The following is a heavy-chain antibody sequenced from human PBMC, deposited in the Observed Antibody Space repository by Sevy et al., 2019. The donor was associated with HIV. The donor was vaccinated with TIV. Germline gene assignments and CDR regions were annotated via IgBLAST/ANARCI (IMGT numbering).Heavy chain of an antibody. CDR1: GFTFSSYA. Sequence: GESLKISCAASGFTFSSYAMHWVRQAPGKGLEWVAVISYDGSNKYYADSVKGRFTIFRDNSKNTLYLQMNSLRAEDTAVYYCARDPSEYWNDVHYFDYWGQGTLVTVSS. CDR2: ISYDGSNK. J-gene: IGHJ4*02. CDR3: ARDPSEYWNDVHYFDY. D-gene: IGHD1-1*01. V-gene: IGHV3-30-3*01.